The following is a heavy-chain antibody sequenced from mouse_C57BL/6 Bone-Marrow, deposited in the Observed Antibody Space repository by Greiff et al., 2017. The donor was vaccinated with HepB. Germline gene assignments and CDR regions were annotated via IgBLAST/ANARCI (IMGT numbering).Heavy chain of an antibody. CDR2: IYPGDGDT. Sequence: QVQLKESGPELVKPGASVKISCKASGYAFSSSWMNWVKQRPGKGLEWIGRIYPGDGDTNYNGKFKGKATLTADKSSSTAYMQLSSLTSEDSAVYFCERENYDYVAWFAYWGQGTLVTVSA. D-gene: IGHD2-4*01. CDR1: GYAFSSSW. J-gene: IGHJ3*01. V-gene: IGHV1-82*01. CDR3: ERENYDYVAWFAY.